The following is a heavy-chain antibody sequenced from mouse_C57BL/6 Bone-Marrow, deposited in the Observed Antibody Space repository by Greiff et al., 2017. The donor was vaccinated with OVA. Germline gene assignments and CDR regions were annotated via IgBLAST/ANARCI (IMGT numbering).Heavy chain of an antibody. CDR3: ARGYASFDY. J-gene: IGHJ2*01. V-gene: IGHV2-9-1*01. CDR1: GFSLTSYA. D-gene: IGHD2-2*01. CDR2: IWTGGGK. Sequence: VKVEESGPGLVAPSQSLSITCTVSGFSLTSYAISWVSQPPGKGLEWLGVIWTGGGKNYNSALKSRLSISKDNSKSQVFLKMNSLQTDDTARYYCARGYASFDYWGQGTTLTVSS.